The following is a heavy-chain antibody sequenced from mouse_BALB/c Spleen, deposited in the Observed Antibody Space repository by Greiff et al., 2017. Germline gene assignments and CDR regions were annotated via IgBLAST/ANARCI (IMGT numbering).Heavy chain of an antibody. V-gene: IGHV3-2*02. CDR1: GYSITSDYA. CDR2: ISYSGST. Sequence: EVQLQESGPGLVKPSQSLSLTCTVTGYSITSDYAWNWIRQFPGNKLEWMGYISYSGSTSYNPSLKSRISITRDTSKNQFFLQLNSVTTEDTATYYCARRHRYDYAMDYWGQGTSVTVSS. J-gene: IGHJ4*01. CDR3: ARRHRYDYAMDY. D-gene: IGHD2-14*01.